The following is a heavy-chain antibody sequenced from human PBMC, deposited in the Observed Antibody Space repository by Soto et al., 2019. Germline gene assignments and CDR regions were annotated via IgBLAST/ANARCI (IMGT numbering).Heavy chain of an antibody. J-gene: IGHJ4*02. CDR2: IIPIFGTA. Sequence: GASVKVSCKASGGTFSSYEISWVRQAPGQGREWMGGIIPIFGTANYAQKFQGRVTITADESTSTAYMELSSLRSEDTAVYYCATIPSDTITAFDYWGQGTLVTVSS. CDR3: ATIPSDTITAFDY. V-gene: IGHV1-69*13. D-gene: IGHD5-12*01. CDR1: GGTFSSYE.